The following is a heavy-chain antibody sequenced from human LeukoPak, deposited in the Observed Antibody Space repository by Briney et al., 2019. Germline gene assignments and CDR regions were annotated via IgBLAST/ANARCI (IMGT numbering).Heavy chain of an antibody. Sequence: TGRSLRLSCVASGFTFTKCAMSWIRQAPGKGLEWVAIITATGDTAYYADSVKGRFTISRDNSRNTVYMQMDSLRAEDTAIYYCAGDRNSDWYSPLDYWGQGSQVTVSP. CDR2: ITATGDTA. CDR3: AGDRNSDWYSPLDY. D-gene: IGHD6-19*01. CDR1: GFTFTKCA. V-gene: IGHV3-23*01. J-gene: IGHJ4*02.